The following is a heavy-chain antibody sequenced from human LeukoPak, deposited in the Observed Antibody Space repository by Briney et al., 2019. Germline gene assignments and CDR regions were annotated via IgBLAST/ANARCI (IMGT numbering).Heavy chain of an antibody. CDR1: GFTFDDYA. V-gene: IGHV3-9*01. CDR3: AKVVAARRYYHYYMDV. J-gene: IGHJ6*03. D-gene: IGHD6-6*01. CDR2: ISWNSGTM. Sequence: GRSLRLSCAASGFTFDDYAMHWVRQAPGKGLEWVSGISWNSGTMAYADSVKGRFTISRDNAKNALYLQMNSLRAEDTALYYCAKVVAARRYYHYYMDVWGKGTPVTVSS.